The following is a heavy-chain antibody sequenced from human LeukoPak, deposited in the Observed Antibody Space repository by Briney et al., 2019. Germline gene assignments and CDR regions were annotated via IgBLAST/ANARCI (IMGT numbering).Heavy chain of an antibody. CDR1: GGSISSSSYY. Sequence: PSETLSLTCTVSGGSISSSSYYGGWIRQPPGKGLEWIGSIYYSGSTYYNPSLKSRVTISVDTSKNQFSLKLSSVTAADTAVYYCARGRPVAGVDYWGQGTLVTVSS. V-gene: IGHV4-39*01. D-gene: IGHD6-19*01. CDR3: ARGRPVAGVDY. J-gene: IGHJ4*02. CDR2: IYYSGST.